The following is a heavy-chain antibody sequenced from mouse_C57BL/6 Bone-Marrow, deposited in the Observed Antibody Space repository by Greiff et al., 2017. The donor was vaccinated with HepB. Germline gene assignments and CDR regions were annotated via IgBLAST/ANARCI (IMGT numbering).Heavy chain of an antibody. D-gene: IGHD2-9*01. CDR3: ARGTSLLGL. J-gene: IGHJ3*01. V-gene: IGHV1-59*01. CDR1: GYTFTSYW. Sequence: VQLQQPGAELVRPGTSVKLSCKASGYTFTSYWMHWVKQRPGQGLEWIGVIDPSDSYTNYNQKFKGKATLTVDTSSSTAYMQLSSLTSEDSAVYYCARGTSLLGLWGQGTLVTVSA. CDR2: IDPSDSYT.